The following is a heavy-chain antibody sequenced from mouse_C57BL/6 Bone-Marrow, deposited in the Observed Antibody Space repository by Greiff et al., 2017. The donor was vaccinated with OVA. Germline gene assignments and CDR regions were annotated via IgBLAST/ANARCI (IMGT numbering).Heavy chain of an antibody. CDR1: GYSITSGYY. J-gene: IGHJ2*01. V-gene: IGHV3-6*01. CDR2: ISYDGSN. Sequence: EVQLQQSGPGLVKPSQSLSLTCSVTGYSITSGYYWNWIRQFPGNKLEWMGYISYDGSNNYNPSLKNRISITRDTSKNQFFLKLNSVTTEDTATYYCARDRGRGYFDYWGQGTTLTVSS. D-gene: IGHD1-1*01. CDR3: ARDRGRGYFDY.